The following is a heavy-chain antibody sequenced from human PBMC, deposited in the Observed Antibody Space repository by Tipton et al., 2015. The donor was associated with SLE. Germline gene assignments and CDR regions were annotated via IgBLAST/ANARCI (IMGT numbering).Heavy chain of an antibody. J-gene: IGHJ4*02. CDR1: GFTFSNYA. D-gene: IGHD1-14*01. CDR2: IMYDGSNK. Sequence: GSLRLSCAASGFTFSNYAMSWVRHRQAPGKGLDWVAFIMYDGSNKQYGDAVKGRFTISRDNSKNTVYLQMNTLRGEDTAVYYCAKDTANRLTDWGQGTLVTVSS. CDR3: AKDTANRLTD. V-gene: IGHV3-30*02.